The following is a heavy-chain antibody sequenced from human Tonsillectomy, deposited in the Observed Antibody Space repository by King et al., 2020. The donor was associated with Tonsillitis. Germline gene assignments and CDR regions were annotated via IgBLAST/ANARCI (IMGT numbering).Heavy chain of an antibody. D-gene: IGHD2-21*02. CDR2: VYYTGST. Sequence: QLQESGPGLVKPSETLSLTCTISGASISGFYWSWIRQPPGKGLEWIGYVYYTGSTNYSPSLGSRVTISVATSQNQFSLKLRSVPAADTAVYYCARRRLSSFSDAFDIWGQGTMVTVS. J-gene: IGHJ3*02. CDR3: ARRRLSSFSDAFDI. V-gene: IGHV4-59*08. CDR1: GASISGFY.